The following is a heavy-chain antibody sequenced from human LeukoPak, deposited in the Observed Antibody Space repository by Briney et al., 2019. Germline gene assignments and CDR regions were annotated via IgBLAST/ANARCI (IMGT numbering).Heavy chain of an antibody. CDR3: GRASSSMYHLGFDI. D-gene: IGHD6-13*01. Sequence: PGGSLRLSCAASGFTFSGYWMSWVRQAPGKGPEWVAAINQDESEKYYVDSVKGRFTISRDNAKNSLYLQMSSLRVEDTAIYYCGRASSSMYHLGFDIWGQGTMVTVSS. J-gene: IGHJ3*02. V-gene: IGHV3-7*01. CDR1: GFTFSGYW. CDR2: INQDESEK.